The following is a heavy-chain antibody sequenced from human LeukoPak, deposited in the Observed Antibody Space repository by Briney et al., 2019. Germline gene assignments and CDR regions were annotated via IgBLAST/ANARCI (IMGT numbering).Heavy chain of an antibody. V-gene: IGHV3-7*03. CDR1: GFTFSSYE. Sequence: GGSLRLSCAASGFTFSSYEMSWVRQAPGKGLEWVANIKQDGSEKYYVDSVKGRFTISRDNAKNSLYPQMNSLRAEDTAVYYCAVSYGDSTSFDYWGQGTLVTVSS. D-gene: IGHD4-17*01. CDR3: AVSYGDSTSFDY. J-gene: IGHJ4*02. CDR2: IKQDGSEK.